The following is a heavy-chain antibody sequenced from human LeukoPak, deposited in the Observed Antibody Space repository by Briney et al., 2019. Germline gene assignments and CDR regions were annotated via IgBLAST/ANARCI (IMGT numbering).Heavy chain of an antibody. CDR3: AKDRRYYDSSGYFFSAFDI. Sequence: GGSLRLSCAASGFTFSDYYMSWIRQAPGKGLEWVSYISSSGSTIYYADSVKGRFTISRDNAKNSLYLQMNSLRPEDTAVYYCAKDRRYYDSSGYFFSAFDIWGLGTMVTVSS. CDR1: GFTFSDYY. D-gene: IGHD3-22*01. CDR2: ISSSGSTI. J-gene: IGHJ3*02. V-gene: IGHV3-11*01.